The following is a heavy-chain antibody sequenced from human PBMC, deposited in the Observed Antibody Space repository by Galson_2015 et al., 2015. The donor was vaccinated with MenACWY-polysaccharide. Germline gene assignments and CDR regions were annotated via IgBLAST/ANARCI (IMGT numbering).Heavy chain of an antibody. D-gene: IGHD6-25*01. CDR1: GGSVTSSNHY. CDR3: ARLTPTFSSGWRINWFGP. CDR2: IYYSGTT. Sequence: ETLSLTCSVSGGSVTSSNHYWSWIRQPPGKGLEWIGYIYYSGTTKYNPSLKSRVTISVDTSKNQFSLKVTSVTAADTAVYYCARLTPTFSSGWRINWFGPWGQGSLVSVSS. J-gene: IGHJ5*02. V-gene: IGHV4-61*01.